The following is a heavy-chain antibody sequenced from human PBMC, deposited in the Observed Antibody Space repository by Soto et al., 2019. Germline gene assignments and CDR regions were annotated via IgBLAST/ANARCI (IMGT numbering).Heavy chain of an antibody. CDR1: GFTFSSYA. J-gene: IGHJ4*02. CDR3: ARDREYSGYDYPIDY. Sequence: VQLVESGGGVVQPGRSLRLSCAASGFTFSSYAMHWVRQAPGKGLEWVAVISYDGSNKYYADSVKGRFTISRDNSKNTLYLQMNSLRAEDTAVYYCARDREYSGYDYPIDYWGQGTLVTVSS. V-gene: IGHV3-30-3*01. D-gene: IGHD5-12*01. CDR2: ISYDGSNK.